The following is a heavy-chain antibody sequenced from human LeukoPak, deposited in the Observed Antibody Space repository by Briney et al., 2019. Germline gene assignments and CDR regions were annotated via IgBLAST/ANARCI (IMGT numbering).Heavy chain of an antibody. CDR2: IGDGGGST. CDR3: AKGHRYCTSGNCNSAVDY. Sequence: GGSLRLSCAASGFTFSSYEMNWVRQAPGKGLEWVSTIGDGGGSTDYTDSVKGRFTISRDNSKNTLYLQMNSLGAEDTAVYYCAKGHRYCTSGNCNSAVDYWGQGTLVTVSS. CDR1: GFTFSSYE. D-gene: IGHD2-15*01. J-gene: IGHJ4*02. V-gene: IGHV3-23*01.